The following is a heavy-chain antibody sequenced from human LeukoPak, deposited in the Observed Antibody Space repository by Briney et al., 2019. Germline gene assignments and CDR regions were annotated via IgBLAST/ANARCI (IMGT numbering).Heavy chain of an antibody. V-gene: IGHV4-4*07. Sequence: SETLSLTCTVSGGSISSYSWSWIRQPAGKGLEWIGRIYTSGSTNYNPSLKSRVTMSVDTSKNQFSLKLSSVPAADTGLYYCARTHGGYVSFDYWGQGTLVTVSS. D-gene: IGHD5-12*01. CDR2: IYTSGST. CDR1: GGSISSYS. J-gene: IGHJ4*02. CDR3: ARTHGGYVSFDY.